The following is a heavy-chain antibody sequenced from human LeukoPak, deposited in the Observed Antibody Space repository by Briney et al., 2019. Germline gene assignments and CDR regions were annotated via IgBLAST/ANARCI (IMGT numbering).Heavy chain of an antibody. Sequence: ASVKVSCKASGGTFSSYAISWVRQAPGQGLEWMGGIIPIFGTANYAQKFQGRVTITTDESTSTAYMELSSLRSDDTAVYYCARRVWYYDSSGYYYLEGLDYWGQGTLVTVSS. V-gene: IGHV1-69*05. CDR2: IIPIFGTA. D-gene: IGHD3-22*01. J-gene: IGHJ4*02. CDR1: GGTFSSYA. CDR3: ARRVWYYDSSGYYYLEGLDY.